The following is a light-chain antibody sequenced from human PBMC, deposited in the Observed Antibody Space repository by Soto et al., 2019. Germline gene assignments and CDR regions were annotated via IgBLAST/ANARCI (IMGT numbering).Light chain of an antibody. J-gene: IGKJ1*01. CDR2: DAS. CDR1: QSVSSS. Sequence: EIVLTQSPATLSLSPGERATLSCRASQSVSSSLAWYQQKPGQAPRLLIYDASNRATGIPVTFSGSGSGTDFTLTISSLEPEDFAVYYCQQRSNWPGTFGQGTKVDNK. CDR3: QQRSNWPGT. V-gene: IGKV3-11*01.